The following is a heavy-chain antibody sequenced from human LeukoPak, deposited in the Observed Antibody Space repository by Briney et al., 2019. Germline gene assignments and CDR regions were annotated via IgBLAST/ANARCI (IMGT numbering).Heavy chain of an antibody. Sequence: PGGSLRLSCAASGFTFSKSWMSWVRQTPEKGLEWVANIKEDGSAKYYVDSVKGRFTISRDNAKNSLYLQMNSLRVEDTAVYYCAKDDEVYYWGQGVLVTVSS. CDR2: IKEDGSAK. D-gene: IGHD3-10*01. V-gene: IGHV3-7*04. J-gene: IGHJ4*02. CDR1: GFTFSKSW. CDR3: AKDDEVYY.